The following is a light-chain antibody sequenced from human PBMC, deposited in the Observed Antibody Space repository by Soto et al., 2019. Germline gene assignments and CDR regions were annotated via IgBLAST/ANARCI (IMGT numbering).Light chain of an antibody. Sequence: EILLTQSPDTRSLSPGERATLSCRAAQSVGTRLAWYQHKTGQAPRLLISGASSRATGIPDRFTGSGSETSFTLTISRLEPEDFAVYYCQLRRTFGQGTKVDIK. J-gene: IGKJ1*01. CDR1: QSVGTR. CDR2: GAS. CDR3: QLRRT. V-gene: IGKV3-20*01.